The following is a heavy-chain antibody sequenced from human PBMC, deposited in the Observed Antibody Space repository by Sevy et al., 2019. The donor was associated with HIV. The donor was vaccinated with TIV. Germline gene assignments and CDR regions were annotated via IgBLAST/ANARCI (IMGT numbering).Heavy chain of an antibody. CDR1: GFTXSDAW. CDR3: XXXXXX. J-gene: IGHJ1*01. Sequence: GGSLRLSCATSGFTXSDAWLSWVRQAPGKGLEWVGRIRSKGDGGTTEYATPVKGRFTIARDDLKNMMYLQMNNLETDDTXXXYXXXXXXXWGXXTRVTVSS. V-gene: IGHV3-15*05. CDR2: IRSKGDGGTT.